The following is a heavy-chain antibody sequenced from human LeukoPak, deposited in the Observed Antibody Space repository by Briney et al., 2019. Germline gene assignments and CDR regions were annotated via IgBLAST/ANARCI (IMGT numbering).Heavy chain of an antibody. CDR1: GFTFSSYA. CDR3: ARDRLRWSPRDAFDI. V-gene: IGHV3-30-3*01. CDR2: ISYDGSNK. D-gene: IGHD4-23*01. Sequence: GGSLRLSCAASGFTFSSYAMHWVRQAPGKGLEWVAVISYDGSNKYYADSVKGRFTISRDNSKNTLYLQMNSLRAEDTAVYYCARDRLRWSPRDAFDIWGQGTMVTVSS. J-gene: IGHJ3*02.